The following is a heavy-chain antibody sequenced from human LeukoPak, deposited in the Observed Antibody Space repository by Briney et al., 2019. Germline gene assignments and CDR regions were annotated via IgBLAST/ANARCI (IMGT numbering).Heavy chain of an antibody. D-gene: IGHD2-2*01. J-gene: IGHJ5*02. CDR2: INSDGSST. CDR3: AGSASHNWFDP. Sequence: GGSLRLSCAASGFTFSSYWMHWVRQVPGKGLVWVSRINSDGSSTSYADSVKGRFTISRDNAKNTLYLQMNSLRVEDTAVYYCAGSASHNWFDPWRQGTLVTVSS. CDR1: GFTFSSYW. V-gene: IGHV3-74*01.